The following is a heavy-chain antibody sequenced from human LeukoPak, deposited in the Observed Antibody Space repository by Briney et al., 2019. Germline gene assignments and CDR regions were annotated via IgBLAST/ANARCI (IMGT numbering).Heavy chain of an antibody. CDR2: IYTSGST. Sequence: SETLSLTCTVSGGSISSGSYFWSWIRQSAGKGLEWIERIYTSGSTNYNPSLKSRVTISVDTAKNQFSLKLSSVTAADTAVYYCARSSFGGIIVIPAGYWGQGTLVTVSS. CDR1: GGSISSGSYF. V-gene: IGHV4-61*02. CDR3: ARSSFGGIIVIPAGY. D-gene: IGHD3-16*02. J-gene: IGHJ4*02.